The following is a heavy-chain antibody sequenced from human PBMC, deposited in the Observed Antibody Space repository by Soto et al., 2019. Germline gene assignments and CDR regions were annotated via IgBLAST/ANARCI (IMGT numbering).Heavy chain of an antibody. CDR2: ISAYNGNT. Sequence: ASVKVSCKASGCTFTSYGISWVGQAPGQGREWMGWISAYNGNTNYARKLLGRVTMTTDTSTSTAHMELRSLRSDDAAVYYCAREGCDLWSKRFGMDVWAHVTTVTVS. J-gene: IGHJ6*02. CDR3: AREGCDLWSKRFGMDV. CDR1: GCTFTSYG. D-gene: IGHD3-3*01. V-gene: IGHV1-18*04.